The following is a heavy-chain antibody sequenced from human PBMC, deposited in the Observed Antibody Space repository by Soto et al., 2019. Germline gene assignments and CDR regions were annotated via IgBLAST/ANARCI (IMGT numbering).Heavy chain of an antibody. CDR3: ARLGLITGYSSSWYSVPFDY. J-gene: IGHJ4*02. D-gene: IGHD6-13*01. V-gene: IGHV4-59*08. CDR2: IYYSGST. Sequence: SETLSLTCTVSGGSISSYYWSWIRQPPGKGLEWIGYIYYSGSTNYNPSLKSRVTISVDTSKNQFSLKLSSVTAADTAVYYCARLGLITGYSSSWYSVPFDYWGQGTLVTVSS. CDR1: GGSISSYY.